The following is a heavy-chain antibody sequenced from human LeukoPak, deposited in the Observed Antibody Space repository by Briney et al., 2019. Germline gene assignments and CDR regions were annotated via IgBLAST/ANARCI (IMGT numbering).Heavy chain of an antibody. CDR1: GYTFTGYY. V-gene: IGHV1-2*02. J-gene: IGHJ4*02. Sequence: GASVKVSCKASGYTFTGYYVHWVRQAPGQGFEWMGWINPNNGGTNYAQRFHGRVTMTSDTSISTAYMELSSLRSDDTAVYYCTRAYCSAGDCYAFDYWGQGALVTVSS. CDR3: TRAYCSAGDCYAFDY. CDR2: INPNNGGT. D-gene: IGHD2-21*02.